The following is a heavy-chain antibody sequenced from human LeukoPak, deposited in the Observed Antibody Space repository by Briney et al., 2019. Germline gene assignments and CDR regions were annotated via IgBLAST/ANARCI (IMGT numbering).Heavy chain of an antibody. CDR1: GFTFSSYA. D-gene: IGHD5-12*01. J-gene: IGHJ4*02. CDR3: ARVFGGYGSTGDYFDY. V-gene: IGHV3-30*04. Sequence: GGSLRLSCAASGFTFSSYAMHWVRQAPGKGLEWVAVISYDGSNKYYADSVKGRFTISRDNSKNTLYLQMNSLRAEDTAVYYCARVFGGYGSTGDYFDYWGQGTLVTVSS. CDR2: ISYDGSNK.